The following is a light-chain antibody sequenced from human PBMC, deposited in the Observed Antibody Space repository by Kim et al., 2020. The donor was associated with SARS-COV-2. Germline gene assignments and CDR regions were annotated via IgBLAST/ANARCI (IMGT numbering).Light chain of an antibody. V-gene: IGKV6-21*02. CDR2: YVY. CDR1: QSIYSS. Sequence: EIVLTQSPDFQSVTPGEQVTITCRASQSIYSSLHWFQQKPDQSPKLVMKYVYQPMSGVPSRFSGSGSGTDFTLTINSVEPEDAAMFFCQQSRKLPYPFGQGTRLEI. J-gene: IGKJ2*01. CDR3: QQSRKLPYP.